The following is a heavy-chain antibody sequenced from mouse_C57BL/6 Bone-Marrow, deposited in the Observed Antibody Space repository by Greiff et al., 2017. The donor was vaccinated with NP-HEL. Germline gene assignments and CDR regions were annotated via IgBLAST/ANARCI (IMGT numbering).Heavy chain of an antibody. Sequence: GGGLVQPKGSLKLSCAASGFSFNTYAMNWVRQAPGKGLEWVARIRSKSNNYATYYADSVKDRFTISRDDSESMLYLQMNNLKTEDTAMYYCVRQKFYWYFDVWGTGTTVTVSS. CDR3: VRQKFYWYFDV. V-gene: IGHV10-1*01. D-gene: IGHD1-3*01. CDR1: GFSFNTYA. J-gene: IGHJ1*03. CDR2: IRSKSNNYAT.